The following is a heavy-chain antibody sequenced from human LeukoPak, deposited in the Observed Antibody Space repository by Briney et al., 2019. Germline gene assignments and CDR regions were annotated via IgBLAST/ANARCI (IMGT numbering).Heavy chain of an antibody. CDR1: GFSVSNNY. CDR3: ASPRPGTHGLFDP. CDR2: IYSGGST. V-gene: IGHV3-53*01. Sequence: GGSLRLSCAASGFSVSNNYMDWVRQAPGKGLEWVSVIYSGGSTFYADSVKGRFTISRDNSKDTLYLQMNSLSAEDTAVYYCASPRPGTHGLFDPWGQGTLVTVSP. J-gene: IGHJ5*02.